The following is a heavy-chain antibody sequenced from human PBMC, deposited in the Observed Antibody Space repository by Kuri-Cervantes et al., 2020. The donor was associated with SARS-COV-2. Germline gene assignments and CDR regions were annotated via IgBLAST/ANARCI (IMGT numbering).Heavy chain of an antibody. CDR3: AREGYYYGSGNDY. CDR1: GFTFSSYA. V-gene: IGHV3-30-3*01. D-gene: IGHD3-10*01. Sequence: GESLKISSAASGFTFSSYAMHWVRQAPGKGLEWVAVISYDGSNKYYADSVKGRLTISRDNSKNTLYLQMNSLRAEDTAAYYCAREGYYYGSGNDYWGQGTLVTVSS. J-gene: IGHJ4*02. CDR2: ISYDGSNK.